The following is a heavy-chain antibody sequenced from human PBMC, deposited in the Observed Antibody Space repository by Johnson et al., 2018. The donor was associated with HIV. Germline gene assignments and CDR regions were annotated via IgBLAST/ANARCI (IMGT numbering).Heavy chain of an antibody. J-gene: IGHJ3*02. D-gene: IGHD4-17*01. CDR1: GFTFSSYG. V-gene: IGHV3-33*06. CDR3: AKDRIGEYADAFDI. CDR2: IWYDGSNK. Sequence: QVQVVESGGGVVRPGGSLRLSCAASGFTFSSYGMHWVRQAPGKGLEWVAVIWYDGSNKYYADSVKGRFTISRDNSKNTLYVQRNSLGAEDTAVYYCAKDRIGEYADAFDIWGQGTMVTVSS.